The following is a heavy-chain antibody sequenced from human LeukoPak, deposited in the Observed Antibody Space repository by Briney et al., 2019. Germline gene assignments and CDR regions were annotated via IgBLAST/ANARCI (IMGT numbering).Heavy chain of an antibody. D-gene: IGHD5-24*01. CDR1: GFTVRSNY. CDR3: ARGRRDGYNSFDY. J-gene: IGHJ4*02. Sequence: GGSLRLSCAASGFTVRSNYMSWVRQAPGKGLEWVSVIYSGGSTYYADSVKGRFTISRDNSKNTLYLQMNSLRAEDTAVYYCARGRRDGYNSFDYWGQGTLVTVSS. V-gene: IGHV3-53*01. CDR2: IYSGGST.